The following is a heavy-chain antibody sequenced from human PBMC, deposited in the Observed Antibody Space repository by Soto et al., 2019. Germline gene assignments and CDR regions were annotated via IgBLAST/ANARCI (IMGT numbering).Heavy chain of an antibody. CDR2: ISQRGTP. D-gene: IGHD6-13*01. J-gene: IGHJ4*02. Sequence: QVHLQESGPGLVEPSETLSLTCAVSGVSVSETYWWSWVRQPPGKGLEWIGEISQRGTPHYNASLGSRVSMSTDTSRNQISLTLMSVTAADSASYFCARHVGVPGTRGFDYWGQGTLVTVSS. CDR1: GVSVSETYW. CDR3: ARHVGVPGTRGFDY. V-gene: IGHV4-4*02.